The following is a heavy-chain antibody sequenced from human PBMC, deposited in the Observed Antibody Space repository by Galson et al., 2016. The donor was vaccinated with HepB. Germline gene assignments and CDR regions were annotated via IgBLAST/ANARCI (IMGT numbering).Heavy chain of an antibody. D-gene: IGHD3-22*01. J-gene: IGHJ2*01. CDR1: DGSFSGYY. CDR2: IYSCGST. V-gene: IGHV4-34*01. Sequence: SETLSLTCAVHDGSFSGYYWSWIRQAPGKGLEWLGEIYSCGSTNYNPSLRSRVGISLDTSKSQFSLKLSSVTAADTAVYYCARERQYHYDRGGYYTTSYWYFDLWGRGTLVTVSS. CDR3: ARERQYHYDRGGYYTTSYWYFDL.